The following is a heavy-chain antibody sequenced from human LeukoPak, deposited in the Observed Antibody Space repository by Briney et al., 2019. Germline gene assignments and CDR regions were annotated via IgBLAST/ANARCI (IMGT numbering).Heavy chain of an antibody. CDR2: ISHSGST. D-gene: IGHD1-1*01. CDR3: ARVSGTHDAFDI. J-gene: IGHJ3*02. V-gene: IGHV4-34*01. Sequence: KTSETLSLTCAVYGGSFSGYYWSWIRQPPGKGLEWIGEISHSGSTNYNPSLKSRVTISVDTSKNQFSLKLSSVTAADTAVYYCARVSGTHDAFDIWGQGTMVTVSS. CDR1: GGSFSGYY.